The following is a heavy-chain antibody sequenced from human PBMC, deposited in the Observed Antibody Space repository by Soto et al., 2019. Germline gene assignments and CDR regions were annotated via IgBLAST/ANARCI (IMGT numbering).Heavy chain of an antibody. CDR2: ISSSGGST. Sequence: GGSLRLSCAASGFTFSNYAMSWVRQAPGKGLEWVSAISSSGGSTYYADSVKGRFTISRDNSKNTLYLQMNSLRAEDTAIYYCAKDTTVARFDPWGQGTLVTVSS. J-gene: IGHJ5*02. D-gene: IGHD1-1*01. V-gene: IGHV3-23*01. CDR1: GFTFSNYA. CDR3: AKDTTVARFDP.